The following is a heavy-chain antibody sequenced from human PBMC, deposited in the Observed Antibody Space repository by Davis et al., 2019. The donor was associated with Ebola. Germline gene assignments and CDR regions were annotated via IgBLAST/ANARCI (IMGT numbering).Heavy chain of an antibody. J-gene: IGHJ4*02. D-gene: IGHD2-15*01. Sequence: PGGSLRLSCAAFGFTFKMFAMYWFRQPPGKGLEWVSHIGASSNDISYADSVNGRFTISRDNAKNTLYLQMNSLRAEDKAVYYCTSLSGPIDYWGQGTLVTVSS. CDR1: GFTFKMFA. V-gene: IGHV3-21*05. CDR3: TSLSGPIDY. CDR2: IGASSNDI.